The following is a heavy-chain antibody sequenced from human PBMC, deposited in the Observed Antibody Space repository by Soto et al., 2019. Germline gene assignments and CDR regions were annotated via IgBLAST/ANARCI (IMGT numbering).Heavy chain of an antibody. CDR3: AVTYYYDSSGYQKLDY. CDR2: ISGSGGST. V-gene: IGHV3-23*01. D-gene: IGHD3-22*01. Sequence: GGSLRLSCAASGFTFSSYAMSWVRQAPGKGLEWVSAISGSGGSTYYADSVKGRFTISRDNSKNTLYLQMNSLRAEDTAVYYCAVTYYYDSSGYQKLDYWGQGTLVTVSS. CDR1: GFTFSSYA. J-gene: IGHJ4*02.